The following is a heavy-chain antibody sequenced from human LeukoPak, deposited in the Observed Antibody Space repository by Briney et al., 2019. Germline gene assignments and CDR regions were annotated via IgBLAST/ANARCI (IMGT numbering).Heavy chain of an antibody. CDR3: ARDPPAVAINTYA. Sequence: PGGSLRLSCAASGFTVSNNYMRWVRQAPGKGLEWVSLIYSGGATFYADAVKGRFTISRDGSKNTLYLQMNSPRAEDTAVYYCARDPPAVAINTYAWGQGTLVTVSS. CDR1: GFTVSNNY. J-gene: IGHJ5*02. CDR2: IYSGGAT. V-gene: IGHV3-66*01. D-gene: IGHD6-13*01.